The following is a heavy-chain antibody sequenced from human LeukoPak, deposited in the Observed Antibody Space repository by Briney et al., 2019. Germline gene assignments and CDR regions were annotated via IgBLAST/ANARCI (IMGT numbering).Heavy chain of an antibody. J-gene: IGHJ6*03. CDR3: AKGGGEVVGYMDV. V-gene: IGHV3-23*01. Sequence: GGSLRLSCAASGFTFSSYAMSWVRQAPGKGLEWVSAISGSGGSTYYADSVKGRFTISRDNSKNTLYLQMNSLRAEDAAVYYCAKGGGEVVGYMDVWGKGTTVTVSS. D-gene: IGHD3-22*01. CDR1: GFTFSSYA. CDR2: ISGSGGST.